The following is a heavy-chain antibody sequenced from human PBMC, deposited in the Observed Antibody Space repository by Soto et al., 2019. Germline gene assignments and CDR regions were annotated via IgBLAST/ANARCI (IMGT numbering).Heavy chain of an antibody. D-gene: IGHD2-2*01. CDR3: ARSSTSANYFDY. Sequence: QVQLQESGPGLVKPSQTLSLTCTVSGGSISSGGDYWSWIRQHPGKGLEWIGYIYYSGSTYYNPSLKSRVTISVDTSKNQFSLKLSSVTDADTAVYYCARSSTSANYFDYWGQGTLVTVSS. CDR1: GGSISSGGDY. J-gene: IGHJ4*02. CDR2: IYYSGST. V-gene: IGHV4-31*03.